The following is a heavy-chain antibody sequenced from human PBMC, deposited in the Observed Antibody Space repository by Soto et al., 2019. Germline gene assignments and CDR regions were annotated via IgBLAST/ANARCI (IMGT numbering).Heavy chain of an antibody. D-gene: IGHD3-22*01. V-gene: IGHV4-31*03. Sequence: QVQLQESGPGLVKPSQTLSLTCTVSGGSISSGGYYWSWIRQHPGKGLEWIGYIYYSGSTYYNPSLKSRVTISVDTSKNQFSLKLSSVTAADTSVYYCARAPRGYSSGYDFDLWGRGTLVTVSS. J-gene: IGHJ2*01. CDR1: GGSISSGGYY. CDR2: IYYSGST. CDR3: ARAPRGYSSGYDFDL.